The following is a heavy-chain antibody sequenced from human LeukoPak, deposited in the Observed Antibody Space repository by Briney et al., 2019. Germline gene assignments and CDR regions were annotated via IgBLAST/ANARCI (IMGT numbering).Heavy chain of an antibody. CDR2: IYTSGST. D-gene: IGHD1-26*01. CDR1: GGSISSGSYY. J-gene: IGHJ4*02. V-gene: IGHV4-61*02. CDR3: ARESGSYSY. Sequence: SETLSLTCTVSGGSISSGSYYWSWIRQPAGKGLEWIGRIYTSGSTNYNPSLKSRVTISIDTSKDQFSLKLSSVTAADTAVYYCARESGSYSYWGQGTLVTVSS.